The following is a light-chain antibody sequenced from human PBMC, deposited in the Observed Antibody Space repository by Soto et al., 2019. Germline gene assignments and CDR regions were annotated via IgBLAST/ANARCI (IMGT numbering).Light chain of an antibody. Sequence: EIVLTQSPATLSLSPGERATLSCRASQSVSSYLSWYQQKPGQAPRLLIYDASSSATGIPARFSGSGSGTDFTLSISILEPEDIAVYYCQQRSTPLTFGGGTKVEIK. J-gene: IGKJ4*01. CDR2: DAS. V-gene: IGKV3-11*01. CDR1: QSVSSY. CDR3: QQRSTPLT.